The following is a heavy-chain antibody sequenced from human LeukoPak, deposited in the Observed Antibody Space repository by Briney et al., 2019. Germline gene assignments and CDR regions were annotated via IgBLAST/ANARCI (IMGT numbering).Heavy chain of an antibody. V-gene: IGHV3-33*01. D-gene: IGHD3-22*01. CDR3: ARGSHYYDSSGYFDI. CDR1: GFTFSSYG. CDR2: IRYDGSNK. J-gene: IGHJ3*02. Sequence: GGSLRLSCAASGFTFSSYGMHWVRQAPGKGLEWVAVIRYDGSNKYYADSVKGRFTISRDNSKNTLYLQMNSLRAEDTAVYYCARGSHYYDSSGYFDIWGQGTMVTVSS.